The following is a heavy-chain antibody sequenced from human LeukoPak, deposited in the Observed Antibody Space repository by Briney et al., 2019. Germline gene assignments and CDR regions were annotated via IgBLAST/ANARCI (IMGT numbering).Heavy chain of an antibody. D-gene: IGHD3-22*01. CDR2: IYYSGST. CDR3: ARQSKSSFITMIVVPPGD. J-gene: IGHJ4*02. V-gene: IGHV4-39*01. Sequence: PGGSLRLSCAASGFTFSDYYMSWIRQPPGKGLGWIGSIYYSGSTYYNPSLKSRVTISVDTSKNQFSLKLSSVTAADTAVYYCARQSKSSFITMIVVPPGDWGQGTLVTVSS. CDR1: GFTFSDYY.